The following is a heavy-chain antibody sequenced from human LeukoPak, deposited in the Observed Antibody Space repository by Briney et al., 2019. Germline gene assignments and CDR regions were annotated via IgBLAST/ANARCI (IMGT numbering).Heavy chain of an antibody. CDR1: GYTFTSYY. CDR2: INPSGGST. D-gene: IGHD3-22*01. J-gene: IGHJ3*02. V-gene: IGHV1-46*01. CDR3: ARDRDYYDSSGYYFAWGDHAFDI. Sequence: ASGKVSCKASGYTFTSYYMHWVRQAPGQGLEWMGKINPSGGSTTYAQKFQGRVTMTGDMSTSTVYMELSSLRSEDTAVYSCARDRDYYDSSGYYFAWGDHAFDIWGQGTMVTVSS.